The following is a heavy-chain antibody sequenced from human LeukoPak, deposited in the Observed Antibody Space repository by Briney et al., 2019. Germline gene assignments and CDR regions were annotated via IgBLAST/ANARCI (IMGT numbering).Heavy chain of an antibody. Sequence: PGGSLRLSCAASGFTFSSYAMSWVRQAPGKGLEWVSAISGSGGSTYYADSVKGRFTISRDNSKNTLYLQMNSLRAKDTAVYYCAKNYYDSSGYYRWFDPWGQGTLVTVSS. CDR2: ISGSGGST. J-gene: IGHJ5*02. V-gene: IGHV3-23*01. D-gene: IGHD3-22*01. CDR1: GFTFSSYA. CDR3: AKNYYDSSGYYRWFDP.